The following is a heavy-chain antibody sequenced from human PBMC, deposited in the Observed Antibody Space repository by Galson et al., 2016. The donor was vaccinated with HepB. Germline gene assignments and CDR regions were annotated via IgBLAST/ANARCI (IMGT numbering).Heavy chain of an antibody. V-gene: IGHV3-48*03. J-gene: IGHJ3*02. CDR2: ISSSGTTI. Sequence: SLRLSCAASGFTFSRYEMNWVRQAPGKGLEWVSYISSSGTTIYYADSVKGRFTLTRDNAKNSLYLQMNSLRVVDTAVYYCARPRDNYGHAIDIWGQGTMVTVSS. CDR3: ARPRDNYGHAIDI. D-gene: IGHD3-10*01. CDR1: GFTFSRYE.